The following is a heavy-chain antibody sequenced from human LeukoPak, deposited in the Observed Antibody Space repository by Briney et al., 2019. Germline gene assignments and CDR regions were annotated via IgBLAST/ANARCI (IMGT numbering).Heavy chain of an antibody. J-gene: IGHJ5*02. Sequence: ASVKVSCKASGYTFTGYYMHWVRQAPGQGLEWMGRINPNSGSTNYAQKFQGRVTMTRDTSISTAYMELSRLRSDDTAVYYCARTGGYCSGGSCYSNWFDPWGQGTLVTVSS. CDR1: GYTFTGYY. V-gene: IGHV1-2*06. CDR2: INPNSGST. D-gene: IGHD2-15*01. CDR3: ARTGGYCSGGSCYSNWFDP.